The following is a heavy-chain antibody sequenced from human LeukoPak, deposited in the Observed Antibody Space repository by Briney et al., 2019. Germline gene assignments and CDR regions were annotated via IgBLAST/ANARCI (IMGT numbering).Heavy chain of an antibody. CDR1: GFTFSSYG. Sequence: GRSLRLSCAASGFTFSSYGMHWVRQAPGKGLEWVAVISYDGSNKYYADSVKGRFTISRDNSKNTLYLQMNSLRAEDTAVYYCAKDPREWELLGLWDYWGQGTLVTVSS. D-gene: IGHD1-26*01. V-gene: IGHV3-30*18. J-gene: IGHJ4*02. CDR3: AKDPREWELLGLWDY. CDR2: ISYDGSNK.